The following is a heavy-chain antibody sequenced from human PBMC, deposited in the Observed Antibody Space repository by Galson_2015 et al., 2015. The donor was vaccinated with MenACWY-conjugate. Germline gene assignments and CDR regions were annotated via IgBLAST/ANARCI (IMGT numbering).Heavy chain of an antibody. CDR1: GFIFSSHA. V-gene: IGHV3-23*01. CDR3: VKTYCSRTNCREPNWYFDL. D-gene: IGHD2-2*01. CDR2: MSGSGGSR. Sequence: SLRLSCAASGFIFSSHAMNWVRQAPGKGLEWVSAMSGSGGSRNYADSVKGRFTISRDNSKNTLYLQMNSLRAEDTAVYYCVKTYCSRTNCREPNWYFDLWGRGTLVTVSS. J-gene: IGHJ2*01.